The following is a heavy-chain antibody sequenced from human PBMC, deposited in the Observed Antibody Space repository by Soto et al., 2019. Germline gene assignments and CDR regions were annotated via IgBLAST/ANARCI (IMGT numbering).Heavy chain of an antibody. J-gene: IGHJ2*01. CDR1: GGSISSGGYS. Sequence: QVQLQESGPGLVKPSQTLSLTCAVSGGSISSGGYSWSWIRQHPGKGLELIGSIYYSGNTYYNPSLRSRVTLSVNTSKNLFSLMLRSVTSADTAVYYCARKAAGIFWYLAPRGLGTLVTVSS. D-gene: IGHD2-15*01. CDR2: IYYSGNT. CDR3: ARKAAGIFWYLAP. V-gene: IGHV4-31*11.